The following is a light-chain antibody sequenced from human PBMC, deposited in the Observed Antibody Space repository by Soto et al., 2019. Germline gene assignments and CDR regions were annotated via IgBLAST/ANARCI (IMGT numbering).Light chain of an antibody. J-gene: IGKJ5*01. Sequence: EIVLTQSPGTLSLSPGGRATLSCRASQSVSNFLAWYQQKPGQAPRLLIYDASNRATGIPARFSGSGSGTDFTLTISSLEPEDFAVYYCQQRSNWPPITFGQGTRLE. CDR3: QQRSNWPPIT. CDR2: DAS. CDR1: QSVSNF. V-gene: IGKV3-11*01.